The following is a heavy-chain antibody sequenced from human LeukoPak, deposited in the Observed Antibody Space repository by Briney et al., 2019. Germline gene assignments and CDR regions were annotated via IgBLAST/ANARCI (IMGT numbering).Heavy chain of an antibody. D-gene: IGHD3-22*01. V-gene: IGHV4-30-4*01. CDR1: GGSISSGDYY. J-gene: IGHJ5*02. CDR3: ARPYYYDSRIDP. CDR2: MYYSGST. Sequence: SQTLSLTCTVSGGSISSGDYYWSWIRQPPGKGLEWIAYMYYSGSTYYNPSLKSRVTMSADTSKNQLSLKLSSVTAEATTVYYCARPYYYDSRIDPWGQGILVTVSS.